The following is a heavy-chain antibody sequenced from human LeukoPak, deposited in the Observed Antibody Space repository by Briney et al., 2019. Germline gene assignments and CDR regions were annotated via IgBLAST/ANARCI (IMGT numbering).Heavy chain of an antibody. Sequence: GGSLRLSCAASGFTFSKYWMTWVGQAQGKGLEWVANIKQDGSEKYYVDSVKGRFTISRDNAKNSLYLQMNSLGAEDTALYYCARGLPPRGNWNDWVTDGVFWGQGTLVTVSS. J-gene: IGHJ4*02. CDR1: GFTFSKYW. V-gene: IGHV3-7*04. CDR2: IKQDGSEK. D-gene: IGHD1-20*01. CDR3: ARGLPPRGNWNDWVTDGVF.